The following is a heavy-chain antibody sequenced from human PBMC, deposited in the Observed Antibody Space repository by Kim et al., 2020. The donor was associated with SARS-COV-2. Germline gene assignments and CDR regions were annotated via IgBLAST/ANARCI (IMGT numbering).Heavy chain of an antibody. D-gene: IGHD3-22*01. CDR3: AKDQMYYYDSSGYYGYYYYGMDV. J-gene: IGHJ6*02. Sequence: GRSLRLSCAASGFTFSSYGMHWVRQAPGKGLEWVAVISYDGSNKYYADSVKGRFTISRDNSKNTLYLQMNSLRAEDTAVYYCAKDQMYYYDSSGYYGYYYYGMDVWGQGTTVTVSS. CDR2: ISYDGSNK. V-gene: IGHV3-30*18. CDR1: GFTFSSYG.